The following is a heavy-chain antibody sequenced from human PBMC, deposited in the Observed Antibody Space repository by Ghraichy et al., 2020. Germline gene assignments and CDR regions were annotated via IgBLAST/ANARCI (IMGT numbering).Heavy chain of an antibody. Sequence: GGSLRLSCAASGFTFSYHSMHWVRQTPGEGLEWVATISAERSNKYYTESVKGRFTISRDNSKNTLYLQMDSLRAEDTAVYYCARLVGYYYCMDVWGQATTVTVSS. CDR3: ARLVGYYYCMDV. CDR2: ISAERSNK. V-gene: IGHV3-30*04. D-gene: IGHD2-21*01. CDR1: GFTFSYHS. J-gene: IGHJ6*02.